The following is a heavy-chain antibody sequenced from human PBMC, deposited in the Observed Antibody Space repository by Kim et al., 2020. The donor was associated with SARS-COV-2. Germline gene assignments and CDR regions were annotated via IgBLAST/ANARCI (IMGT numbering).Heavy chain of an antibody. Sequence: TGTPTYVQGFTGRFVISLDTSVSTAYLQIKSLKAADTAVYFCARGRDPFDYWGQGTLVTVSS. CDR3: ARGRDPFDY. J-gene: IGHJ4*02. CDR2: TGTP. V-gene: IGHV7-4-1*02.